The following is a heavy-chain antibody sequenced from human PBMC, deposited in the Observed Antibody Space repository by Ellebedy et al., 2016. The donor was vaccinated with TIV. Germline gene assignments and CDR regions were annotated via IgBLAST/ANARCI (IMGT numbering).Heavy chain of an antibody. D-gene: IGHD5-12*01. CDR1: GFTFSSYA. CDR3: ARGEYSGYAPPAY. CDR2: MWHGGISK. Sequence: GGSLRLSCATSGFTFSSYAMHWVRQAPGKGLEWVAVMWHGGISKDYADSVKGRFAISGDNSKNTLYLQMNNLRVEDTAVYYCARGEYSGYAPPAYWGQGTLVIVSS. J-gene: IGHJ4*02. V-gene: IGHV3-33*01.